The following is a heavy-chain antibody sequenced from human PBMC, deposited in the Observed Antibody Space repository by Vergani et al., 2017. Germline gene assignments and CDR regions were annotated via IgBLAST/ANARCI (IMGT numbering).Heavy chain of an antibody. CDR2: IYYSGST. D-gene: IGHD1-1*01. Sequence: QLQLQESGPGLVKPSETLSLTCTVSGGSISSSTYYWGWIRQPPGKGLEWIASIYYSGSTYYKPSLKSRVTISGDTSKNQISLTLSSVTAADTAVYYCARELGLGTLQYYGMDVWGQGTTVTVSS. CDR1: GGSISSSTYY. J-gene: IGHJ6*02. V-gene: IGHV4-39*07. CDR3: ARELGLGTLQYYGMDV.